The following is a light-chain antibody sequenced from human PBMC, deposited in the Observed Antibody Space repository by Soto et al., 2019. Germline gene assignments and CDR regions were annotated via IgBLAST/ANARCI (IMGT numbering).Light chain of an antibody. CDR1: QTISSW. J-gene: IGKJ4*02. V-gene: IGKV1-5*03. CDR3: LQYYNLRLT. CDR2: AAS. Sequence: DIQMTQPPSTPAGSVGDSLTFICRATQTISSWLAWYQQRPGNAPTLLISAASRLQSGVPSRFSGSGSGTDFTLTISSLQPEDIATYYCLQYYNLRLTFGGGTKVDIK.